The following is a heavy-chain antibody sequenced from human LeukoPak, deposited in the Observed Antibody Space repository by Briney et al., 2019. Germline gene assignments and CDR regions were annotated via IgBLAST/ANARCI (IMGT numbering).Heavy chain of an antibody. CDR1: GGSFSGYY. CDR2: INHSGST. J-gene: IGHJ4*02. CDR3: ARGSGY. V-gene: IGHV4-34*01. Sequence: SETLSLACAVYGGSFSGYYWSWIRQPPGKGLEWIGEINHSGSTNYNPSLKSRVTISVDTSKNQFSLKLSSVTAADTAVYYCARGSGYWGQGTLVTVSS. D-gene: IGHD1-26*01.